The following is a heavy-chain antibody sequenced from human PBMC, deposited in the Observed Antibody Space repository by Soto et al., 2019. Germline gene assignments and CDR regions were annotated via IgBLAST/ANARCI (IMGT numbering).Heavy chain of an antibody. CDR1: GYSISSGYY. CDR3: ARRLAGIAARLDY. Sequence: SESLSLTSSVSGYSISSGYYWGWLRPPPGKGLEWIGSIYHGGSTYYNPSLKSRVTISVDTSKNQFSLNLNSVTAADTAVYYCARRLAGIAARLDYWGQGTQVNVSS. V-gene: IGHV4-38-2*01. J-gene: IGHJ4*02. CDR2: IYHGGST. D-gene: IGHD6-6*01.